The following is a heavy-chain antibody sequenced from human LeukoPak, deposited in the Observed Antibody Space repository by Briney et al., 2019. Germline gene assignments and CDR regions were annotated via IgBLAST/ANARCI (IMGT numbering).Heavy chain of an antibody. CDR1: GGSISSGGYY. V-gene: IGHV4-39*07. D-gene: IGHD5/OR15-5a*01. CDR2: IYYSGST. Sequence: SETLSFTCTVSGGSISSGGYYWGWIRQPPGKGLEWIGSIYYSGSTYYNPSLKSRVTISVDTSKNQFSLNLFSATAADTAVYSCARVVYTVYGGAFDVWVQGTVVSDSS. CDR3: ARVVYTVYGGAFDV. J-gene: IGHJ3*01.